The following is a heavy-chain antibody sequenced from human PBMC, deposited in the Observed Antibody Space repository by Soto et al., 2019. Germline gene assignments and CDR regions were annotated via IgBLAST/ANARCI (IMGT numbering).Heavy chain of an antibody. J-gene: IGHJ5*02. CDR3: ARAHGDCSSTSRYQDPWFDP. Sequence: SETLSLTCTVSGGSISSYYWSWIRQPPGKGLEWIGYIYYSGSTNYNPSLKSRVTISVDTSKNQFSLKLSSVTAADTAVYYCARAHGDCSSTSRYQDPWFDPWGQGTLVTVSS. CDR1: GGSISSYY. CDR2: IYYSGST. V-gene: IGHV4-59*01. D-gene: IGHD2-2*01.